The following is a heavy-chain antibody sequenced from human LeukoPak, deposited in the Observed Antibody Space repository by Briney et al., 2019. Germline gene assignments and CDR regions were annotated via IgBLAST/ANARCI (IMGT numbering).Heavy chain of an antibody. Sequence: TGGSLRLSCAASGFIFSNYAMNWVRQAPGKGLEWVSGISGGGGSIHYADSVKGRFTISRDNSENTLYLQMNGLRAEDTAIYHCARGGRYCTTTNCYIGKWGQGTLVTVSS. J-gene: IGHJ4*02. CDR2: ISGGGGSI. D-gene: IGHD2-2*02. V-gene: IGHV3-23*01. CDR3: ARGGRYCTTTNCYIGK. CDR1: GFIFSNYA.